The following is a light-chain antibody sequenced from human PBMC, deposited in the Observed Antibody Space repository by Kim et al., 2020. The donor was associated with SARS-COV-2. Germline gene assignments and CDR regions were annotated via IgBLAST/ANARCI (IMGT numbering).Light chain of an antibody. CDR2: GAS. Sequence: DIVLTQSPGTLSLSPGERATLSCRASQSVSTTYVAWYQQKPGQAPRLLIYGASSRATGIPDRFSGSGSGADFTLTISRLEPEDFAVYYCQQYVSSFTFGQGTRLENK. V-gene: IGKV3-20*01. CDR1: QSVSTTY. J-gene: IGKJ5*01. CDR3: QQYVSSFT.